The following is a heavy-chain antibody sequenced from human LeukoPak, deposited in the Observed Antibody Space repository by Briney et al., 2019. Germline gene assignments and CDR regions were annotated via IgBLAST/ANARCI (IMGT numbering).Heavy chain of an antibody. J-gene: IGHJ6*02. CDR3: ARGGSGPLIYQYAMDV. V-gene: IGHV3-72*01. CDR2: TRDKAKSYTT. CDR1: GFTFSDHY. D-gene: IGHD6-19*01. Sequence: GGSLRLSCAASGFTFSDHYMDWVRQAPGKGLEWVARTRDKAKSYTTEYAASVKGRFTISRDDSKNSLYLQMNSLKTDDTAVYFCARGGSGPLIYQYAMDVWGQGTTVTVSS.